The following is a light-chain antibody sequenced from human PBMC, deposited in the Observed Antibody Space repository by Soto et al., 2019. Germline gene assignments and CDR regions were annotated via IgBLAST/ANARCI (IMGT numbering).Light chain of an antibody. CDR2: GAS. Sequence: EIAVAQCPGTLSLSAGERYNLSCRASQTVRHNYLAWYQQKPGQVPTVLLYGASNRATGIPDRFSGSGSGTDFTLTISRLEPEDFAVYYCQRYNTSPTFGQGTKVDIK. CDR3: QRYNTSPT. J-gene: IGKJ1*01. V-gene: IGKV3-20*01. CDR1: QTVRHNY.